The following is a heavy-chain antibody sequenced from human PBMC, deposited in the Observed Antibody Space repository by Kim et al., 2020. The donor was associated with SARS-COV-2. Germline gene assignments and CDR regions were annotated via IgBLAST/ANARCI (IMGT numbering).Heavy chain of an antibody. CDR3: ARRVAAGNFDY. CDR2: N. Sequence: NDDAVSVKSRITINTDTSQNQFSLQLNSETPEDTAVYYCARRVAAGNFDYWGQGTLVTVSS. V-gene: IGHV6-1*01. J-gene: IGHJ4*02. D-gene: IGHD6-13*01.